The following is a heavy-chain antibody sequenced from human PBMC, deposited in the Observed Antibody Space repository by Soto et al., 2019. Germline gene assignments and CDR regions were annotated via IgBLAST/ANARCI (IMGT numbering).Heavy chain of an antibody. J-gene: IGHJ5*02. Sequence: GGSLRLSCAASGFTFSSYGMHWVRQAPGKGLEWVAVISYDGSNKYYADSVKGRFTISRDNSKNTLYLQMNSLRAEDTAVYYCAKGELVATILWWFDPWGQGTLVTVSS. CDR2: ISYDGSNK. D-gene: IGHD5-12*01. CDR1: GFTFSSYG. V-gene: IGHV3-30*18. CDR3: AKGELVATILWWFDP.